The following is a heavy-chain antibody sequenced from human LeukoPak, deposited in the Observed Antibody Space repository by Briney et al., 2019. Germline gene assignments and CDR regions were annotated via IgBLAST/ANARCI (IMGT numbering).Heavy chain of an antibody. CDR2: ISASGSAT. J-gene: IGHJ4*02. D-gene: IGHD3-3*01. CDR3: AKDLWKADY. CDR1: GFIFSNYG. Sequence: GGSLRLSCAASGFIFSNYGMNWVRQAPGKGLEWVAAISASGSATSYADSVRGRFSISRDNSKNTLYLQINSLRADDTAVYYCAKDLWKADYWGQGTLVTVSS. V-gene: IGHV3-23*01.